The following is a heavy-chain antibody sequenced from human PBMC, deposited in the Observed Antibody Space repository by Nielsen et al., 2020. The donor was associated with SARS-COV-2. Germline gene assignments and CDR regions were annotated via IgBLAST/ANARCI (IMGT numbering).Heavy chain of an antibody. CDR1: GFTFGDYA. D-gene: IGHD6-19*01. J-gene: IGHJ3*02. Sequence: GGSLRLSCTASGFTFGDYAMSWVRQAPGKGLEWVGFIRSKAYGGTTEYAASVKGRFTISRDDSKSIAYLQMNSLKTEDTAVYYCTRLLAVAGLDAFDIWGQGTMVTVSS. V-gene: IGHV3-49*04. CDR3: TRLLAVAGLDAFDI. CDR2: IRSKAYGGTT.